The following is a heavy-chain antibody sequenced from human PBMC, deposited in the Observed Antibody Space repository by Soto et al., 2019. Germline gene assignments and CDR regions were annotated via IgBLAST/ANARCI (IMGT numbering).Heavy chain of an antibody. D-gene: IGHD2-2*01. CDR1: GGTFSSYA. CDR3: ARFTPTGCISTSCYVLGDYYYGMDV. V-gene: IGHV1-69*12. J-gene: IGHJ6*02. CDR2: IIPIFGTA. Sequence: QVQLVQSGAEVKKPGSSVKVSCKASGGTFSSYAISWVRQAPGQGLEWMGGIIPIFGTANYAQKFQGRVTITADESTSTAYMELSSLRSEDTAVYYCARFTPTGCISTSCYVLGDYYYGMDVWGQGTTVTVSS.